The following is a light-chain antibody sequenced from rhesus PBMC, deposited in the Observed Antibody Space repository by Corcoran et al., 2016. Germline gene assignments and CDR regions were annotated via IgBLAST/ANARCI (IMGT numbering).Light chain of an antibody. CDR2: GAS. Sequence: IVMTQSPATLFLSPGERSTLSCRARQSVSNNLAWYLQIPGQAPRLLIYGASNRATGIPDRFRGSGSGTYFTLTISSLEPEDFGVYYCQQESSWPLTFGGGTKVDFK. J-gene: IGKJ4*01. CDR1: QSVSNN. V-gene: IGKV3-35*01. CDR3: QQESSWPLT.